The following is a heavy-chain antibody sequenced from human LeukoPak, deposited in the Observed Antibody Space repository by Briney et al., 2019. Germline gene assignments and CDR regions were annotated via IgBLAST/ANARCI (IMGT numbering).Heavy chain of an antibody. CDR1: GFTFSNSW. Sequence: GGSLRLSCAASGFTFSNSWMSWVRQAPGKGLEWVANIKQDGSQKYYVDSVKGRFTIYRDNAKNSLYLQMNSLRAEDTAVYYCARIAAGLDYWGQGTLVTVSS. D-gene: IGHD6-6*01. J-gene: IGHJ4*02. CDR2: IKQDGSQK. V-gene: IGHV3-7*03. CDR3: ARIAAGLDY.